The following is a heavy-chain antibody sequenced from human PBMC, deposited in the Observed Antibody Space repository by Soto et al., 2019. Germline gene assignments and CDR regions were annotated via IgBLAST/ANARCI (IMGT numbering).Heavy chain of an antibody. CDR2: ISTYNSYT. Sequence: QVQLVQSGAELRKPGASVKVSCKTSGYIFRNYGISWVRQAPGQGLEWMGWISTYNSYTHSAKKFQGRVIMTIESSTSSAFLELTNLRTDDTAFYYCAQNITSRIDSWGQGTLVTVSS. V-gene: IGHV1-18*01. CDR1: GYIFRNYG. D-gene: IGHD2-2*01. J-gene: IGHJ5*01. CDR3: AQNITSRIDS.